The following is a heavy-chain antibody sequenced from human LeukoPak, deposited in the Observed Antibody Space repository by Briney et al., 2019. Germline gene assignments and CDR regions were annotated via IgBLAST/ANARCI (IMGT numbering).Heavy chain of an antibody. CDR3: ARDSRYSGSYYQKDAFDI. J-gene: IGHJ3*02. V-gene: IGHV1-69*05. CDR1: GGTFSRYA. D-gene: IGHD1-26*01. Sequence: GASVKVSCKASGGTFSRYAISWVRQAPGQGLEWMGGIIPIFGTAKYAQKVQGRVTMSTDESTSTAYMELSSLRSEDTAVYYCARDSRYSGSYYQKDAFDIWGQGTMVTVSS. CDR2: IIPIFGTA.